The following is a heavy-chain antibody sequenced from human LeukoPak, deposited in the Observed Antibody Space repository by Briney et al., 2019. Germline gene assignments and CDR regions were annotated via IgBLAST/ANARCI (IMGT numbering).Heavy chain of an antibody. V-gene: IGHV3-33*05. J-gene: IGHJ4*02. CDR3: ARDSRGPDY. CDR2: VSYDGSDK. D-gene: IGHD3-22*01. Sequence: GRSLRLSCAASEFTFSNYDMYWVRQAPGRGLDWVAVVSYDGSDKYYADSVKGRFTISRDNSKNTLYLQMTGLRVEDTAVYYCARDSRGPDYWGQGALVTVSS. CDR1: EFTFSNYD.